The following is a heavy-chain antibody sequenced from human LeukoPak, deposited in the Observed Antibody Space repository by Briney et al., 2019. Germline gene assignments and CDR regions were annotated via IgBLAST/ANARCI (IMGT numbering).Heavy chain of an antibody. CDR3: AKLIVGARSLFDF. Sequence: AGGSLRLSCAASGFTFSSHAMSRVRQAPGKGLEWVSTISGSGDSTNYADSVKGRFTISRDKSKNTLYLQMSSLRADDTAMYYCAKLIVGARSLFDFRGQGILVTVSS. CDR1: GFTFSSHA. V-gene: IGHV3-23*01. CDR2: ISGSGDST. D-gene: IGHD1-26*01. J-gene: IGHJ4*02.